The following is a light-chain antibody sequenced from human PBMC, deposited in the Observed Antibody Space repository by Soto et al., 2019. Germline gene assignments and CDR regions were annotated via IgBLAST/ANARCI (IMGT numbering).Light chain of an antibody. CDR3: QERSKWPLYT. CDR2: GAS. CDR1: QSVGSK. J-gene: IGKJ2*01. Sequence: EIVMTQSPATLSVSPGERATLSCRASQSVGSKLIWYEHKPGQAPRLLIYGASARATGIPARFSGSGSGTEFTLTISSLHSEDSAIYYCQERSKWPLYTFGQGTKLEIK. V-gene: IGKV3-15*01.